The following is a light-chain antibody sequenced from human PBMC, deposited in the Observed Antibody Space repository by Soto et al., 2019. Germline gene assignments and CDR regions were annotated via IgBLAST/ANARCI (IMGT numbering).Light chain of an antibody. J-gene: IGKJ2*01. CDR3: QQYNSNPPT. V-gene: IGKV1-5*03. Sequence: DIQMTQSPSTLSASVGDRVTLTCRASQSISSWLAWYQQKPGKAPKLLIYKASSLESGVPSRFSGSGSGTEFNLTISRLQSDDFGAYYCQQYNSNPPTFGQGTKLEIK. CDR1: QSISSW. CDR2: KAS.